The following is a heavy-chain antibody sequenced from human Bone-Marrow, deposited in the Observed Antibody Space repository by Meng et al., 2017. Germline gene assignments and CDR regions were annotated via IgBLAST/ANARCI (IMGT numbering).Heavy chain of an antibody. V-gene: IGHV2-5*02. CDR3: AHGGYPGRAFDI. Sequence: SGPTLVKPTQTLTLTCTFSGFSLSTSGVGVGWIRQPPGKALEWLAFIYWDDDKRYRPSLKSRLTITKDSSKNQVVLTMTNMDPVDTATYYCAHGGYPGRAFDIWGQGTMVTVSS. J-gene: IGHJ3*02. CDR1: GFSLSTSGVG. CDR2: IYWDDDK. D-gene: IGHD5-18*01.